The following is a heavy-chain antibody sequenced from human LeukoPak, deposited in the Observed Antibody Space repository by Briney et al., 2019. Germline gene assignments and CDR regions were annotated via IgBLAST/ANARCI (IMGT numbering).Heavy chain of an antibody. V-gene: IGHV3-21*04. J-gene: IGHJ2*01. CDR2: ISSSSIYI. D-gene: IGHD4-17*01. CDR1: GFTFSSYS. CDR3: AKGSYGDSPYWYFNL. Sequence: GGSLRLSCAASGFTFSSYSMNWVRQAPGKGLEWVSSISSSSIYIYYADSVKGRFTISRDNAKKSVHLQMNSLRAEDTAVYYCAKGSYGDSPYWYFNLWGRGTLVTVSS.